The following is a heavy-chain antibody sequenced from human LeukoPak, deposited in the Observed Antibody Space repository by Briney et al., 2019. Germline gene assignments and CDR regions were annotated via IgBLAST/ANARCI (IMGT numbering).Heavy chain of an antibody. Sequence: ASVEVSCKASGYTFTGYYMHWVRQAPGQGLEWMGWINPNSGGTNYAQKFQGRVTMTRDTSISTAYMELSRLRSDDTAVYYCAREELGYCSGGSCYWFDPWGQGTLVTVSS. J-gene: IGHJ5*02. CDR2: INPNSGGT. D-gene: IGHD2-15*01. CDR1: GYTFTGYY. CDR3: AREELGYCSGGSCYWFDP. V-gene: IGHV1-2*02.